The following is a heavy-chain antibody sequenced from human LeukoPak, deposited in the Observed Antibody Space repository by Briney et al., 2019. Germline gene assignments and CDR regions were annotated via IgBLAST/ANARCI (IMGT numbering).Heavy chain of an antibody. CDR3: AKVTTMIVVVITGPFDY. D-gene: IGHD3-22*01. J-gene: IGHJ4*02. CDR1: GFTAGSNY. V-gene: IGHV3-66*01. CDR2: IYDAGGT. Sequence: GGSLRLSCAVSGFTAGSNYMSWVRQAPGKGLEWVSVIYDAGGTYYADSVKGRFTISRDNSKNTLYLQMNSLRAEDTAVYYCAKVTTMIVVVITGPFDYWGQGTLVTVSS.